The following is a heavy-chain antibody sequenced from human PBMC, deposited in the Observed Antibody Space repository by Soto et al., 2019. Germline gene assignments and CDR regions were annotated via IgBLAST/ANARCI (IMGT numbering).Heavy chain of an antibody. Sequence: LGESLKISCKGSGYNFTTFWISWMRQVPGKGLEWMGRIDPSDSYSNYSPSFQGHITISADKSINTAYLHFSNLKASDTAVYYCARHFPLPTDLQFYYYYYYGVDVWGHGTAVTVSS. J-gene: IGHJ6*02. CDR3: ARHFPLPTDLQFYYYYYYGVDV. D-gene: IGHD3-3*02. V-gene: IGHV5-10-1*01. CDR2: IDPSDSYS. CDR1: GYNFTTFW.